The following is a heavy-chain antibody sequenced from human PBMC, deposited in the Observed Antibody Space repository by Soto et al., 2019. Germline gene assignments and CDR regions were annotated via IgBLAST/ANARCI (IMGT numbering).Heavy chain of an antibody. CDR1: GGSISSSSYS. CDR3: GRQLGHCGSTTCFGYYSVDV. CDR2: IYYSGST. J-gene: IGHJ6*02. V-gene: IGHV4-39*01. D-gene: IGHD2-2*01. Sequence: QLQLQESGPRLVKPSETLSLTCSVSGGSISSSSYSWGWIRQPPGKGLEWIGTIYYSGSTHYNPSLEGRVAISADTPNNQLSLRLSSVTAADTAVYYCGRQLGHCGSTTCFGYYSVDVWGQGTTVTVS.